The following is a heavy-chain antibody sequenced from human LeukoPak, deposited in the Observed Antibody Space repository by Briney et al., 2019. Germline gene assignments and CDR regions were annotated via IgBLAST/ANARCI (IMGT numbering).Heavy chain of an antibody. CDR1: GFTFSSYW. J-gene: IGHJ6*02. Sequence: GGSLRLSCAASGFTFSSYWMHWVRQAPGKGLVWVSRISSDGGGASYADSVKGRFTISRDNAKNTLYLQMNSLRAEDTAVYYCARRVQVGTDYYDSSPLGMDVWGQGTTVTVSS. CDR2: ISSDGGGA. D-gene: IGHD3-22*01. CDR3: ARRVQVGTDYYDSSPLGMDV. V-gene: IGHV3-74*01.